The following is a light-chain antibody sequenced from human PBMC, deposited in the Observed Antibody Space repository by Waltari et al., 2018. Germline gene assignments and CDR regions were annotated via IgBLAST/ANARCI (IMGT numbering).Light chain of an antibody. CDR1: SPTIGNSD. CDR2: ETN. Sequence: QSVLTQPPSVTAAPGQKVSISCSGSSPTIGNSDVSWYQQVPGTAPKLLIFETNLRPSGIPDRFSGSKSGTSATLGITGLQTGDEANYYCGTWDTSLSAGVFGGGTKLTVL. J-gene: IGLJ3*02. CDR3: GTWDTSLSAGV. V-gene: IGLV1-51*02.